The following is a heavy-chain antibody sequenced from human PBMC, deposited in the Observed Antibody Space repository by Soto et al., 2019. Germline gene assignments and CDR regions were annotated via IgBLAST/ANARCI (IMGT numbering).Heavy chain of an antibody. D-gene: IGHD2-15*01. Sequence: QVQLVQSGAEVKKPGASVKVSCKASGYTFTSYGISWVRQAPGQGLEWMGWISAYNGNTNYAQKLQGRVTMTTDTSTSTAYMELRSLRSDDTAVYYCARVRSERAIVVVVAATTIDYWGQGTLVTVSS. J-gene: IGHJ4*02. CDR1: GYTFTSYG. CDR3: ARVRSERAIVVVVAATTIDY. CDR2: ISAYNGNT. V-gene: IGHV1-18*01.